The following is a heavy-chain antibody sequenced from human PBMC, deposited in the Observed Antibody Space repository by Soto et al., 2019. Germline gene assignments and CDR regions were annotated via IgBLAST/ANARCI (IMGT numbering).Heavy chain of an antibody. J-gene: IGHJ6*02. V-gene: IGHV3-30*18. Sequence: QVQLVESGGGVVQPGRSLRLSCAASGFTFSTYGMHWVRQAPGKGLEWVAVISYDGTNRNHADSVKGRFTISRDNSKNTLYLQMSSLRAEDTAVYYCAKDQSGYDHYAMDVWGQGTAVTVSS. CDR1: GFTFSTYG. CDR2: ISYDGTNR. CDR3: AKDQSGYDHYAMDV. D-gene: IGHD3-3*01.